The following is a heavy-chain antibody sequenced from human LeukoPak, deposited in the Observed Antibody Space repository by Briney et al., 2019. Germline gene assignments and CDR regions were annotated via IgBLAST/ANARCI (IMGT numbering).Heavy chain of an antibody. CDR3: ATLNYYDSSGYPPDAFDI. CDR1: GYSFTSYW. Sequence: GESLKISCKGSGYSFTSYWIGWVRQMPGKGLEWMGIIYPGDSDTRYSPSFQGQVTISADKSTSTAYLQWSSLKASDTAMYYCATLNYYDSSGYPPDAFDIWGQGTMVTVSS. CDR2: IYPGDSDT. D-gene: IGHD3-22*01. J-gene: IGHJ3*02. V-gene: IGHV5-51*01.